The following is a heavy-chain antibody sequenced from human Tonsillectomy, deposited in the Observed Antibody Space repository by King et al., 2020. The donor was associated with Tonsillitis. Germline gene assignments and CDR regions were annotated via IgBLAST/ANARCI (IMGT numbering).Heavy chain of an antibody. J-gene: IGHJ5*02. V-gene: IGHV4-39*01. CDR3: ARQRPYYCTGT. CDR1: GGSISSSSDY. Sequence: QLQESGLGLVKPSETLSLTCSVSGGSISSSSDYWGWIRQPPGKGLEWIGSIYYSGSTYYNPSLKSRVTISVDTSKNQFSLKLSSVTAADTAVYFCARQRPYYCTGTWGQGTLVTVSS. D-gene: IGHD2-8*02. CDR2: IYYSGST.